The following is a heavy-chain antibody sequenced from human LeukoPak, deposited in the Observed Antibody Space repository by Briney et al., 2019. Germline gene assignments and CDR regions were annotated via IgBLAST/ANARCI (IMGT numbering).Heavy chain of an antibody. Sequence: SETLSLTCTVSGGSISSYYWSWIRHPPGKGLEWIGYIYYSGSTNYNPSLKSRVTISVDTSKNQFSLKLSSVTAADTAVYYCARAKDYYDSGGLYYFDYWGQGTLVTVSS. CDR3: ARAKDYYDSGGLYYFDY. CDR1: GGSISSYY. CDR2: IYYSGST. V-gene: IGHV4-59*01. D-gene: IGHD3-22*01. J-gene: IGHJ4*02.